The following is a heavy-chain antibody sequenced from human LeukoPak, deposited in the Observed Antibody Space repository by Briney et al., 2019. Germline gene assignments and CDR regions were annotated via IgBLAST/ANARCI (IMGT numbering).Heavy chain of an antibody. Sequence: GGSLRLSCAASGFTVITNDMTWVRQAPGKGLEWVSVLYSDGNTKYADSVQGRFTISRDNFKNTLYLEMNSLIPDDTAVYYCARGVEPLAANTLAYWGQGTLVTAS. V-gene: IGHV3-53*01. CDR1: GFTVITND. J-gene: IGHJ4*02. D-gene: IGHD1-14*01. CDR2: LYSDGNT. CDR3: ARGVEPLAANTLAY.